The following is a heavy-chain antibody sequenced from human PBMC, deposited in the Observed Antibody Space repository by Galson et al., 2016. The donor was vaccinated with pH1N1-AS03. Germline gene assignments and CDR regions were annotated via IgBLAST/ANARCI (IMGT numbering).Heavy chain of an antibody. CDR3: AKEGDEGAFDC. CDR2: ISGIGTST. CDR1: GFTFKNYA. J-gene: IGHJ4*02. Sequence: SLRLSCAASGFTFKNYAMSWVRQAPGKGLEWVSVISGIGTSTYYAAPVKGRFSISRDNARNTLSLQMDGLRDEDTALYYCAKEGDEGAFDCWGQGTLVTVSP. V-gene: IGHV3-23*01.